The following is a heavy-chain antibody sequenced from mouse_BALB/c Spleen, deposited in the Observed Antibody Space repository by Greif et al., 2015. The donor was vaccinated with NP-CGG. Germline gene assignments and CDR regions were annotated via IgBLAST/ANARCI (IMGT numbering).Heavy chain of an antibody. CDR2: ISNGGGST. J-gene: IGHJ4*01. V-gene: IGHV5-12-2*01. Sequence: EVKVVESGGGLVQPGGSLKLSCAASGFTFSSYTMSWVRQTPEKRLEWVAYISNGGGSTYYPDTVKGRFTISRDNAKNTLYLQMSSLKSEDTAMYYCASSVYDVWYYAMDYWGQGTSVTVSS. D-gene: IGHD2-3*01. CDR1: GFTFSSYT. CDR3: ASSVYDVWYYAMDY.